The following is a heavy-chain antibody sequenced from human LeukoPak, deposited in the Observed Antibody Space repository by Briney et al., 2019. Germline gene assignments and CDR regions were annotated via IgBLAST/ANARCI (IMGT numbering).Heavy chain of an antibody. V-gene: IGHV1-69*05. CDR2: IIPIFGTA. J-gene: IGHJ3*02. D-gene: IGHD2-2*01. Sequence: SVKVSCKASGGTFSSYAISWVRQAPGQGLEWMGGIIPIFGTANYAQKFQGRVTITTDEPTSTAYMELSSLRSEDTAVYYCARPIPAASSTYDAFDIWGQGTMVTVSS. CDR1: GGTFSSYA. CDR3: ARPIPAASSTYDAFDI.